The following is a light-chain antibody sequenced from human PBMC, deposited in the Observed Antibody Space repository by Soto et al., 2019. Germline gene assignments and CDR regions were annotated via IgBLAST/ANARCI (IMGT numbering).Light chain of an antibody. V-gene: IGLV2-14*01. CDR2: EVS. CDR3: SLYTSSSWV. J-gene: IGLJ3*02. CDR1: SSDVGGYNY. Sequence: QSALTQPASVSGSPGQSITISCTGTSSDVGGYNYVSWYQQHPGKAPKLMIYEVSNRPSGVSNRFSGSKSGNTASLTISGLQAEDEADYYCSLYTSSSWVFGGGTKVTVL.